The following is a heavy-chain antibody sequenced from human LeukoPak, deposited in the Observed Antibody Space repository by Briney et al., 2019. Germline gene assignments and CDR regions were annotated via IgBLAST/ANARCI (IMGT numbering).Heavy chain of an antibody. Sequence: PSETLSLTCAVYGGSFSDYYWSWIRQPPGKGLEWIGEINHSGTTNYNPSLKSRVSISVDTSKNQFSLKLNSVTAADAAMYYCASHYSSGSYRYTGSFDSWGQGMLVNVSS. V-gene: IGHV4-34*01. CDR3: ASHYSSGSYRYTGSFDS. CDR1: GGSFSDYY. J-gene: IGHJ4*02. D-gene: IGHD3-16*02. CDR2: INHSGTT.